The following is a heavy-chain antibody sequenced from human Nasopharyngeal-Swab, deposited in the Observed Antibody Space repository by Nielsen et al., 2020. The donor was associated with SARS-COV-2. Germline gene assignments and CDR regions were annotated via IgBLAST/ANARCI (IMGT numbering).Heavy chain of an antibody. CDR3: ARVRGYCSGGACYVYYYMGV. J-gene: IGHJ6*03. CDR2: IKQDGSEQ. V-gene: IGHV3-7*01. D-gene: IGHD2-15*01. Sequence: VRQAPGKGLEWVANIKQDGSEQFYVDSVKGRFTISRDNAKNSLYLQMNSLRAEDTAVYYCARVRGYCSGGACYVYYYMGVWGKGTTVTVSS.